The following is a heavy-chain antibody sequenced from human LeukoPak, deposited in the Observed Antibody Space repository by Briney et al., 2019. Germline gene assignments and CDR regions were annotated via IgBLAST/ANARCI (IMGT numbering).Heavy chain of an antibody. CDR3: ARYSFGGSYPNWLDP. J-gene: IGHJ5*02. CDR1: GFTFSSYS. Sequence: PGGSLRLSCAASGFTFSSYSMNWLRQAPGKGLEWVSSISSSSSYIYYADSVKGRFTISRDNAKNSLYLQMNSLRAEDTAVYYRARYSFGGSYPNWLDPWRQGTLVTVSS. V-gene: IGHV3-21*01. D-gene: IGHD1-26*01. CDR2: ISSSSSYI.